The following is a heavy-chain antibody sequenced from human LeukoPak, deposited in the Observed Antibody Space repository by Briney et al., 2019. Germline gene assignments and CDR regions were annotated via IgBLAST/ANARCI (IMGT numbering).Heavy chain of an antibody. J-gene: IGHJ4*02. CDR1: GFTFRSYT. CDR3: AARNY. D-gene: IGHD1-14*01. V-gene: IGHV3-21*04. CDR2: ISGTGTYI. Sequence: GGSLRLSCAASGFTFRSYTIHWVRQTPGKGLEWVSYISGTGTYINYAESVKGRFIISRDNAKNSLYLHMSSLRVEDTAVYYCAARNYWGQGTLVTVSS.